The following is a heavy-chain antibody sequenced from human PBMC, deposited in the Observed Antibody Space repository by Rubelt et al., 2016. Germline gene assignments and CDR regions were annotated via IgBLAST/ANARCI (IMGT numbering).Heavy chain of an antibody. V-gene: IGHV3-21*01. CDR3: ARGEPFYGDPPFDY. Sequence: GKGLEWVSSISSSSSYIYYADSMKGRFTISRDSAKNSLYLQMNSLRAEDTAVYYCARGEPFYGDPPFDYWGQGTLVTVSS. J-gene: IGHJ4*02. CDR2: ISSSSSYI. D-gene: IGHD4-17*01.